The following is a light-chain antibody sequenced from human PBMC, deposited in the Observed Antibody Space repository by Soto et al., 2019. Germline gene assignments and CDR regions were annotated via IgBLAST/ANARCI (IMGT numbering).Light chain of an antibody. Sequence: QSALTQPASVSGSPGQSITISFTGTTSDVGSYNLVSWYQQYPGKAPKLIIHEDSKRPSGVSNRFSGSKSGNTASLTISGLQAEDEADYYCSSSTNSVLFGGGTKLTVL. CDR3: SSSTNSVL. J-gene: IGLJ2*01. V-gene: IGLV2-23*01. CDR1: TSDVGSYNL. CDR2: EDS.